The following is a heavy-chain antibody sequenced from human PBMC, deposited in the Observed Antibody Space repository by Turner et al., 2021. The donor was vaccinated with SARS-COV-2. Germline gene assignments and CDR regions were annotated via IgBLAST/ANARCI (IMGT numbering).Heavy chain of an antibody. D-gene: IGHD6-6*01. Sequence: GGLVQPGRFLRLSCAASGFTFDDYAMHWVRQAPGKGLEWVPGIIWNSGSIGYADSVKGRFTISRDNAKNSQYLQMNSLRAEDTAFYYCARDRGGEQLVRLFDYWGQGTLVTVSS. CDR3: ARDRGGEQLVRLFDY. CDR2: IIWNSGSI. V-gene: IGHV3-9*01. CDR1: GFTFDDYA. J-gene: IGHJ4*02.